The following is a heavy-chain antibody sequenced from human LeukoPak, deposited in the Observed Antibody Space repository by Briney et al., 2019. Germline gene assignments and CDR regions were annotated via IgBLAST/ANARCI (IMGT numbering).Heavy chain of an antibody. CDR1: GGTFSSYA. V-gene: IGHV1-69*13. J-gene: IGHJ6*02. CDR2: IIPIFGTA. D-gene: IGHD3-3*01. Sequence: SVKVSCKASGGTFSSYAISWVRQAPGQGLEWVGGIIPIFGTANYAQKFQGRVTITADESTSTAYMGLSSLRSEDTAVYYCAREAQFFGVAKELDVWGQGTTVTVSS. CDR3: AREAQFFGVAKELDV.